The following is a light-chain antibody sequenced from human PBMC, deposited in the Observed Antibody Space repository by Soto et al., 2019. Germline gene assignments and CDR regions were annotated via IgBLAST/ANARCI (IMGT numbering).Light chain of an antibody. CDR1: QDIQNY. J-gene: IGKJ4*01. Sequence: DIQMTQSPSSLSASVGDRVTITCQASQDIQNYINWYQHTPGKAPKLLIFDASNLQPGVASRFSGSGSGTEFTLTISSLQPEDFATYYCQQLYSFPLTFGGGTKVDIK. CDR2: DAS. V-gene: IGKV1-33*01. CDR3: QQLYSFPLT.